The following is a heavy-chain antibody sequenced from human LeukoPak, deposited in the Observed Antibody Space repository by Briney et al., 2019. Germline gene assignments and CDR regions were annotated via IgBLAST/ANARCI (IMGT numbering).Heavy chain of an antibody. CDR1: GHTFTSYY. CDR2: IDPTNSVT. J-gene: IGHJ4*02. CDR3: ARGLQRRFDS. Sequence: GASVKVSCKASGHTFTSYYFNWVRQAPGQGLEWMGIIDPTNSVTTYARKFRGRVTMTRDTSTSTVYMDPSSLRSEDTAVYYCARGLQRRFDSWGQGTLVTVSS. V-gene: IGHV1-46*01. D-gene: IGHD6-25*01.